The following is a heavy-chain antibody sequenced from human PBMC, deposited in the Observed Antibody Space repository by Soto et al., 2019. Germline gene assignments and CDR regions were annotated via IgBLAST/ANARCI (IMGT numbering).Heavy chain of an antibody. J-gene: IGHJ5*02. V-gene: IGHV2-5*01. D-gene: IGHD2-8*01. CDR3: ARLYCTNGVCYSGRNWFDP. CDR2: IYWNDDK. Sequence: SGPTLVNPIQTLTLTCTFSGFSLSTSGGGVGWIRQPPGKALEWLALIYWNDDKRYSPSLKSRLTITKDTSKNQVVLTMTNMDPVDTATYYCARLYCTNGVCYSGRNWFDPWGQGTLVTVSS. CDR1: GFSLSTSGGG.